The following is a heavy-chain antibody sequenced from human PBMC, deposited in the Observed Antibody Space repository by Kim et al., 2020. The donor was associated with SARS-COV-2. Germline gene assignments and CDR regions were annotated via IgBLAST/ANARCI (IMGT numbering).Heavy chain of an antibody. CDR3: SRGWGAD. Sequence: GGSLRLSCAASGFTFSSYWMHWVRQAPGKGLVWVSRIYNDGTNTNYADSVKGQFTISRDNAKNTVYLQMNSLRAEDTAVYYCSRGWGADWGQGTLVTVSS. D-gene: IGHD3-16*01. CDR2: IYNDGTNT. CDR1: GFTFSSYW. V-gene: IGHV3-74*01. J-gene: IGHJ4*02.